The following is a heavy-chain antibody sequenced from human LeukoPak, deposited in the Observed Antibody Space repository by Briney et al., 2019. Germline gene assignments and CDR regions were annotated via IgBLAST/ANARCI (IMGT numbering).Heavy chain of an antibody. CDR2: TNPDGRQK. J-gene: IGHJ4*02. CDR1: RFTFSTYA. CDR3: AWEGRCAINTCPPGN. D-gene: IGHD2-21*01. Sequence: PGGSLRLSCAVSRFTFSTYAMSWVRQTPGKGLEWVATTNPDGRQKYYVDSVKGRFTISRDNAKNSLYLQMNSLRADDTAVYYCAWEGRCAINTCPPGNWGQGTLVTVSS. V-gene: IGHV3-7*01.